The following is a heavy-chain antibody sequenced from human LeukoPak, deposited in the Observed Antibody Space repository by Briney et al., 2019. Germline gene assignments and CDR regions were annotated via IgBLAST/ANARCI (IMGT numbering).Heavy chain of an antibody. Sequence: PGGSLRLSCATPGFTFNNYNMNWDRQAPGRALEWVSSITSSGTYIFYADSVKGRFTISRDNAKNSLYLQMNSLGPEDTAVYYCARDPYSGNYGNYYYYYMDVWGKGTTVTISS. CDR1: GFTFNNYN. CDR2: ITSSGTYI. J-gene: IGHJ6*03. V-gene: IGHV3-21*01. CDR3: ARDPYSGNYGNYYYYYMDV. D-gene: IGHD1-26*01.